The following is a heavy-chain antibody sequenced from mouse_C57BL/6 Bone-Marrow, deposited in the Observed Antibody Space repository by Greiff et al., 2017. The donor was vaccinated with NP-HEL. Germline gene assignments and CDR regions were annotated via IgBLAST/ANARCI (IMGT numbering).Heavy chain of an antibody. CDR3: ARTGYGSSYEAMDY. D-gene: IGHD1-1*01. CDR1: GYTFTSYW. Sequence: VQLQQPGAELVMPGASVKLSCKASGYTFTSYWMHWVKQRPGQGLEWIGEIDPSDSYTNYNQKFKGKSTLTVDKSSSTAYMQLSSLTSEDSAVYYCARTGYGSSYEAMDYWGQGTSVTVSS. J-gene: IGHJ4*01. V-gene: IGHV1-69*01. CDR2: IDPSDSYT.